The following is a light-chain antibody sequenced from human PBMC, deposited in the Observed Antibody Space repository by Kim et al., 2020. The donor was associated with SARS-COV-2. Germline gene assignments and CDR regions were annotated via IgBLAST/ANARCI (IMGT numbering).Light chain of an antibody. V-gene: IGKV1-39*01. CDR2: AAS. CDR1: QNIGTY. CDR3: QQSYSTPLHS. J-gene: IGKJ2*03. Sequence: DFKMTQSPSSLSASVGDRVTITCRANQNIGTYLNWYQHKPGKAPQLLIYAASSLRSGVPSRFSGSGSGTDFTLTISSLQPDDFATYYCQQSYSTPLHSFGQGTKLDI.